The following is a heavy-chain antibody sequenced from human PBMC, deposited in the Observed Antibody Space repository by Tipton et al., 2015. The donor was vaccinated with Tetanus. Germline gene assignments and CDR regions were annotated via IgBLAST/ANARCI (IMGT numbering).Heavy chain of an antibody. V-gene: IGHV4-30-4*08. D-gene: IGHD1-26*01. J-gene: IGHJ4*02. CDR2: VYYSGTT. CDR1: GGSISSGEYY. Sequence: LRLSCNVSGGSISSGEYYWGWIRQPPGKGLEWIGSVYYSGTTYYNPSLRNRLTVSRDTSKNQFSLNLKSVTAADTGAYFCVRGRGSGAQSFGFEHWGRGTHVIVSS. CDR3: VRGRGSGAQSFGFEH.